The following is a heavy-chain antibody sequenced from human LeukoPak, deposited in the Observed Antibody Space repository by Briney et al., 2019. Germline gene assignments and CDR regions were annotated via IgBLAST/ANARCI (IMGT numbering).Heavy chain of an antibody. CDR2: IYYSGST. V-gene: IGHV4-39*07. CDR1: GGSISSSSYY. CDR3: ARTYNSRTRGFDP. Sequence: SETLSLTCTVPGGSISSSSYYWGWIRQPPGKGLEWIGSIYYSGSTYYNPSLKSRVTISVDTSKNQFSLELSSVTAADTAVYYCARTYNSRTRGFDPWGQGTLVTVSS. D-gene: IGHD6-13*01. J-gene: IGHJ5*02.